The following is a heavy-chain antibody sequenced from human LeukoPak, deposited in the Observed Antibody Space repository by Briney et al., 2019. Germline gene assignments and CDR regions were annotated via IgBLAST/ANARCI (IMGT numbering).Heavy chain of an antibody. J-gene: IGHJ4*02. CDR3: AKDLCGGDCYPAFDY. CDR2: IRYDGSNK. Sequence: GGSLRLSCAASGFTFSSYGMHWVRQAPGKGLEWVAFIRYDGSNKYYADSVKGRFTISRDNSKNTLYLQMNSLRAEDTAVYYCAKDLCGGDCYPAFDYWGQGTLVTVSS. D-gene: IGHD2-21*02. CDR1: GFTFSSYG. V-gene: IGHV3-30*02.